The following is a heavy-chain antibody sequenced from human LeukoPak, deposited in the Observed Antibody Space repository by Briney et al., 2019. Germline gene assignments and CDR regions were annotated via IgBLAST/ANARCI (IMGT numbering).Heavy chain of an antibody. J-gene: IGHJ4*02. CDR1: VASAGSGVYN. CDR2: IYYSGST. D-gene: IGHD3-22*01. Sequence: PSETLSSTGTASVASAGSGVYNWGWSGNPQGRDLEWFGYIYYSGSTNYNPSLKSRVTISVDTSKNQFSLKLSSVTAADTAVYYCARGAYYYDSSGYGYWGQGTLVTVSS. V-gene: IGHV4-61*08. CDR3: ARGAYYYDSSGYGY.